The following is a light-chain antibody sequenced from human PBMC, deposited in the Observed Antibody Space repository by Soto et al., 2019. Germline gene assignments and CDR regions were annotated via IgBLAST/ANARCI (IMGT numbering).Light chain of an antibody. CDR1: QNINNW. Sequence: DIQMTQSPSTLSASVGDRVTITCRASQNINNWLAWYQQKPGKAPNLLIYRASRLETGVPSRFSGSGSGTEFTLTISSLQTDDFATYYCQQYDSYSHTFGQGTKLEIK. J-gene: IGKJ2*01. V-gene: IGKV1-5*03. CDR2: RAS. CDR3: QQYDSYSHT.